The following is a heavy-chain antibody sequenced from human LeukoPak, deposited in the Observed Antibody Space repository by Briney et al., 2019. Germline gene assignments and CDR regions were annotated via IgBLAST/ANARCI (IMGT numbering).Heavy chain of an antibody. CDR1: GFTFSSYA. V-gene: IGHV3-53*01. CDR2: IYSGGST. D-gene: IGHD3-10*01. J-gene: IGHJ3*02. CDR3: ARDDPDGAPNAFDI. Sequence: GGSLRLSCAASGFTFSSYAMSWVRQAPGKGLEWVSVIYSGGSTYYADSVKGRFTISRDNSKNTLYLQMNSLRAEDTAVYYCARDDPDGAPNAFDIWGQGTMVTVSS.